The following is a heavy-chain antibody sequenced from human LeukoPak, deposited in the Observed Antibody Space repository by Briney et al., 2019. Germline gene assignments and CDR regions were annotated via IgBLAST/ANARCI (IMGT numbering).Heavy chain of an antibody. CDR3: ARDGSDCSSTSCFATYYYYYMDV. J-gene: IGHJ6*03. D-gene: IGHD2-2*01. V-gene: IGHV4-4*02. CDR1: GGSISSSNW. CDR2: IYHSGST. Sequence: PSETLSLTCAVSGGSISSSNWWSWVRQPPGKGLEWIGEIYHSGSTNYNPSLKSRVTISVDTSKNQFSLKLSSVTAADTAVYYCARDGSDCSSTSCFATYYYYYMDVWGKGTTVTVSS.